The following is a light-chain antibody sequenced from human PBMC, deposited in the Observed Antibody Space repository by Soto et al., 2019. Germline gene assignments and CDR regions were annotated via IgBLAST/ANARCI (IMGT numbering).Light chain of an antibody. J-gene: IGKJ1*01. Sequence: EIVLTQSPVTLSLSPGERATLSCRASQSVSSSYLAWYQQKPGQAPRLLIYGASSRATGIPDRFSGSGSGTDFALTISRLEPEDFAVYYCQKYGISPRTFGQGTQVDIK. CDR2: GAS. V-gene: IGKV3-20*01. CDR3: QKYGISPRT. CDR1: QSVSSSY.